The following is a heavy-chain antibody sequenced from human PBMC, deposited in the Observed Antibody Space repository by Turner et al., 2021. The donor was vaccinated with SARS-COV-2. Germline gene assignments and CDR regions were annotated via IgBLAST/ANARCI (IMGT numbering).Heavy chain of an antibody. J-gene: IGHJ4*02. Sequence: QLQLQEPGPGLVKPSETLSLPCTVSGGSISSSSYYWGWIRQPPGKGLEWIGSIYYSGSTYYNPSLKSRVTISVDTSKNQVSLKLSSVTAADTAVYYCARLRPTQNFDYWGQGTLVTVSS. CDR2: IYYSGST. D-gene: IGHD1-1*01. CDR1: GGSISSSSYY. V-gene: IGHV4-39*01. CDR3: ARLRPTQNFDY.